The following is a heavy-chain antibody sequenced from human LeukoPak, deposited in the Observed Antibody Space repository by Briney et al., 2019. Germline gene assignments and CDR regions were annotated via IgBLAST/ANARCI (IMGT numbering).Heavy chain of an antibody. V-gene: IGHV3-21*04. D-gene: IGHD3-10*01. CDR2: ISGSSSYI. CDR1: GFTFSNYN. Sequence: PGGSLRLSCAASGFTFSNYNMWWVRQAPGKGLEWVSSISGSSSYIYYADSVKGRFTISRDDSKNTAFLQMTSLKTEDTAVYYCIHYGSGSYSTDHWGRGTRVTVSS. CDR3: IHYGSGSYSTDH. J-gene: IGHJ4*02.